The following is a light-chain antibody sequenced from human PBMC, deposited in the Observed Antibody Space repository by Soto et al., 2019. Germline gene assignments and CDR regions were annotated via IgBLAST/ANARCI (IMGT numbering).Light chain of an antibody. J-gene: IGKJ5*01. CDR3: QQSHTTPYT. Sequence: DIQMTQSPSSLSASVGDRVAITCRASQSINIYLNWYQQRPGRAPKLLIYAASNLQSGVPSRFSGDGVGTHFTLTISGLQPDDFATYHCQQSHTTPYTFGQATRLEIK. V-gene: IGKV1-39*01. CDR1: QSINIY. CDR2: AAS.